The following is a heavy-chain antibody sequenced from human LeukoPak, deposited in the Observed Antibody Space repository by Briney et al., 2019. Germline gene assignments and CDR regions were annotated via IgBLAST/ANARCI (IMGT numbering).Heavy chain of an antibody. CDR2: INPNSGGT. CDR1: GYTFIGYY. J-gene: IGHJ6*03. CDR3: ARGGYGGNVIRDYMDV. V-gene: IGHV1-2*02. Sequence: GASVKVSCKASGYTFIGYYIHWVRQAPGQGLEWMGWINPNSGGTNYAQKFQGRVTMTRDTSISTVYMELSRLRSDDTVVYYCARGGYGGNVIRDYMDVWGKGTTVTVSS. D-gene: IGHD4-23*01.